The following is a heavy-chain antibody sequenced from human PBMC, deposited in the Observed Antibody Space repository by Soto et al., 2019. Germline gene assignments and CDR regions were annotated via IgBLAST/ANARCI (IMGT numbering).Heavy chain of an antibody. J-gene: IGHJ4*02. CDR2: IGGSGGST. CDR1: GFTFNSYA. D-gene: IGHD2-8*01. V-gene: IGHV3-23*01. Sequence: XGSPRLCCRASGFTFNSYAMSWVRQAPGKGLEWVSAIGGSGGSTYYADSVRGRFTISRDNSKNMVYLQMNSLRAEDTAVYYCARVMRDSYFDYWGQRSLVTVSS. CDR3: ARVMRDSYFDY.